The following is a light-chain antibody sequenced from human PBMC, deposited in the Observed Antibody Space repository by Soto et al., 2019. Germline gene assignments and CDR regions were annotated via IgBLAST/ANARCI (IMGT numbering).Light chain of an antibody. Sequence: ETVLTQSPGTLSLSPGERATLSCRASQSVTSRYLAWYQQKPGQAPRLLIYGASNRATGIPDRFSGSGSGTAFTLTLSRLEPEDFAVYYCQQYITSPPMYTFGQGTKLEIK. J-gene: IGKJ2*01. CDR3: QQYITSPPMYT. CDR2: GAS. CDR1: QSVTSRY. V-gene: IGKV3-20*01.